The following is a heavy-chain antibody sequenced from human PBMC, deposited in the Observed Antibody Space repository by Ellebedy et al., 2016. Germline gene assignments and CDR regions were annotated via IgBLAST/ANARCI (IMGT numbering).Heavy chain of an antibody. CDR1: GFSLSTSGVG. D-gene: IGHD4-17*01. CDR3: AHRATVTSVDY. CDR2: IYWNDDK. J-gene: IGHJ4*02. Sequence: SGPTLVKPTQTLTLTCTFSGFSLSTSGVGVGWIRQPPGKALEWLALIYWNDDKRYSPSLKTRLTITKDTSKNQVVLTMTNMDPVDTATYFCAHRATVTSVDYWGRGTLVTVSS. V-gene: IGHV2-5*01.